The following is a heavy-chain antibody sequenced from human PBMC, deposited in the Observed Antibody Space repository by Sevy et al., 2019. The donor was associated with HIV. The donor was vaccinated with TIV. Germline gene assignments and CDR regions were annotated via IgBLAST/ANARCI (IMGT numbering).Heavy chain of an antibody. CDR3: ARKVAVQKEVVVAATPGWFDP. Sequence: GGSLRLSCAASGFTFSNYAMHWVRQAPGKGLEWVAVISYDGSNKYYADSVKGRFTISRDNSKNTLYLQMNSLRAEDMAVYYCARKVAVQKEVVVAATPGWFDPWGQGTLVTVSS. V-gene: IGHV3-30*04. D-gene: IGHD2-15*01. CDR2: ISYDGSNK. J-gene: IGHJ5*02. CDR1: GFTFSNYA.